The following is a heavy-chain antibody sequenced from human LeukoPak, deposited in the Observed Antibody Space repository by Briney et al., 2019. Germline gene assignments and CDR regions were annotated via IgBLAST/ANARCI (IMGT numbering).Heavy chain of an antibody. CDR3: ARAGDYLVNSYWY. CDR2: INSDGGST. D-gene: IGHD4-17*01. J-gene: IGHJ1*01. CDR1: GFTFSNYW. Sequence: PGGSQRLSCAASGFTFSNYWMHWVRQAPGKGLGWVSRINSDGGSTSYADSVKGRFTISRDNAKNTLYLQMNSLRAEDTAVYYCARAGDYLVNSYWYGGQGTLVTVSA. V-gene: IGHV3-74*01.